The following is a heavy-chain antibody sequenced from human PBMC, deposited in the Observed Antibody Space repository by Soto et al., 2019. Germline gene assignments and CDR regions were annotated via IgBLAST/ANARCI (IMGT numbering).Heavy chain of an antibody. J-gene: IGHJ6*02. CDR3: ARRYDSSGYLVSMDV. D-gene: IGHD3-22*01. V-gene: IGHV5-51*01. Sequence: PGESLKLSCKGSGYSFTSHWIGWVRQMPGKCLEWMGIIYPGDSDTRYSPSFQGQVTISADKSISTAYLQWSSLKASDTAMYHCARRYDSSGYLVSMDVWGQGTTVTVSS. CDR1: GYSFTSHW. CDR2: IYPGDSDT.